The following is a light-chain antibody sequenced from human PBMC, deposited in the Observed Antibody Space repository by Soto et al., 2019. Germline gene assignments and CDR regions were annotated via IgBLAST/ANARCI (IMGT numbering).Light chain of an antibody. J-gene: IGLJ3*02. CDR1: SSDVGGYNH. Sequence: QSALTQPPSVSGSPGQSITISCTGTSSDVGGYNHVSWYQQHPGKAPKLMIYEVSNRPSGVPDRFSGSKSGNAASLTISGLQAEDEADYYCCSYTTSNTLVFGGGTKLTVL. V-gene: IGLV2-18*02. CDR2: EVS. CDR3: CSYTTSNTLV.